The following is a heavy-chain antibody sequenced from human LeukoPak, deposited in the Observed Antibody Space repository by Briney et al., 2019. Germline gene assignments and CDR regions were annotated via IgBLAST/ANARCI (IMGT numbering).Heavy chain of an antibody. CDR3: ARGGYSNRLGANWFDP. CDR2: INHSGST. J-gene: IGHJ5*02. D-gene: IGHD5-18*01. Sequence: WETLSLTCAASGCTFSGYYWSWIRQHPGKGLEWIREINHSGSTNYNPSLKSRVTISVDTSKNQFSLKLSSVTAADTAVYYCARGGYSNRLGANWFDPWGQGTLVTVSS. V-gene: IGHV4-34*01. CDR1: GCTFSGYY.